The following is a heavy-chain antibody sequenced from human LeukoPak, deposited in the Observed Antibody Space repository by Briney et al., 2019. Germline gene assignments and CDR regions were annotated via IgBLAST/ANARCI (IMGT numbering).Heavy chain of an antibody. CDR2: IYHSGST. CDR3: AREIRIAARPLGYYYYYMDV. V-gene: IGHV4-30-2*01. J-gene: IGHJ6*03. Sequence: XIYHSGSTYYNPSRKSRVTISVDRSKNQFSLKLSSVTAADTAVYYCAREIRIAARPLGYYYYYMDVWGKGTTVTVSS. D-gene: IGHD6-6*01.